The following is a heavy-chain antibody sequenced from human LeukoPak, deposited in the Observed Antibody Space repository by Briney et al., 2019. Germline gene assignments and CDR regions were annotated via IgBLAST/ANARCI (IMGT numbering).Heavy chain of an antibody. V-gene: IGHV3-23*01. CDR1: GFTFSSYA. CDR3: AKESYYDSSGPNYYGMDV. Sequence: PGGSLRLSCAASGFTFSSYAMSWVRQAPGKGLEWVSAISGSGGSTYYADSVKGRFTISRDNSKNTLYLQMNSLRAEDTAVYYCAKESYYDSSGPNYYGMDVWGQGTTVTVSS. CDR2: ISGSGGST. J-gene: IGHJ6*02. D-gene: IGHD3-22*01.